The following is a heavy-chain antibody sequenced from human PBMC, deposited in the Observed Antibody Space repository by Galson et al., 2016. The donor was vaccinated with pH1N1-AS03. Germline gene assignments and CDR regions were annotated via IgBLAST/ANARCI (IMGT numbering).Heavy chain of an antibody. CDR1: GGTFGSYT. V-gene: IGHV1-69*13. Sequence: SVKVSCKASGGTFGSYTFNWVRQAPGQGLEWMGGIIPLFGTANYAQKFQGRVTITADESTSTAYMELSSLRSEDTALYYCAKDTLTAFDTYYYYYGMDVWGQGTTVTVS. J-gene: IGHJ6*02. D-gene: IGHD3-9*01. CDR2: IIPLFGTA. CDR3: AKDTLTAFDTYYYYYGMDV.